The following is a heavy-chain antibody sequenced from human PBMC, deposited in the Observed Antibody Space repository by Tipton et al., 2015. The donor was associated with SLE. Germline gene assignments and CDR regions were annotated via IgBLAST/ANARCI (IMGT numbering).Heavy chain of an antibody. CDR3: ATHGDSGHYYNALDS. J-gene: IGHJ4*02. CDR1: GGSIVNSH. Sequence: TLSLTCSVSGGSIVNSHWSWIRQPPGKGLEWIGNFDYTGNIYYNPSLESRVTISVDTSKTHFSLKLMSVTATDTAIYYCATHGDSGHYYNALDSWGQGTLVTVSS. V-gene: IGHV4-59*08. D-gene: IGHD3-10*01. CDR2: FDYTGNI.